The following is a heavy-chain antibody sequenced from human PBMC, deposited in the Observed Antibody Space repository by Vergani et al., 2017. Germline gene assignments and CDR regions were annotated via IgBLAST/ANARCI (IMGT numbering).Heavy chain of an antibody. V-gene: IGHV1-69*18. J-gene: IGHJ6*02. D-gene: IGHD6-6*01. Sequence: QVQLVQSGAEVKKPGSSVKVSCKASGGTFSSYAISWVRQAPGQGLEWMGRIIPIFGTANYAQKFQGRVTSTSDESTSTDYMELSSLRSEDTAVYYCARDHVYSSSSYYYYGMDVWGQGTTVTVSS. CDR1: GGTFSSYA. CDR2: IIPIFGTA. CDR3: ARDHVYSSSSYYYYGMDV.